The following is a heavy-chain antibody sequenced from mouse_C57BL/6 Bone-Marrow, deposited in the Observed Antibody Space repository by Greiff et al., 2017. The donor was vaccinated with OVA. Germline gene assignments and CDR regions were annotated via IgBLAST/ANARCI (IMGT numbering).Heavy chain of an antibody. V-gene: IGHV1-81*01. D-gene: IGHD1-1*01. CDR2: IYPRSGNT. CDR3: AKHYYGSLWCFDV. CDR1: GYTFTSYG. Sequence: QVQLQQSGAELVRPGASVKLSCKASGYTFTSYGISWVKQRTGQGLEWIGEIYPRSGNTYYNEKFKGKATLTADKSSNTAYMELRSLTSEDSAVDFCAKHYYGSLWCFDVWGTGTTVTVSS. J-gene: IGHJ1*03.